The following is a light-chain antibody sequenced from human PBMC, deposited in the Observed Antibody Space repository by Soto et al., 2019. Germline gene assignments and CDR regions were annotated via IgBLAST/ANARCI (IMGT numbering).Light chain of an antibody. V-gene: IGKV3-20*01. CDR3: QQYGTSPHT. J-gene: IGKJ5*01. CDR1: QSVSSSY. Sequence: EIVLTQSPGTLSLSPGERATLSCRASQSVSSSYLAWYQQKPGQAPRLLIYAASSRATGIPDRFSGSGSGTDFTLTISRLEPEDSAVYSCQQYGTSPHTFGQGTRLEIK. CDR2: AAS.